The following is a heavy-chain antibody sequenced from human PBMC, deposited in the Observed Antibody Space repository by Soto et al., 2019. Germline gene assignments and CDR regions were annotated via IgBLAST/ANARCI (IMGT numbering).Heavy chain of an antibody. Sequence: EVQLVESGGGLVKPGGSLRLSCAASGFTFSSYSMNWVRQAPGKGLEWVSSISSSSSYIYYADSVKGRFTISRDNAKNSLYLQMNSLRAEDTAVYYCARDDPRVPAAIYGYWGQGTLVTVSS. D-gene: IGHD2-2*01. J-gene: IGHJ4*02. CDR3: ARDDPRVPAAIYGY. CDR1: GFTFSSYS. CDR2: ISSSSSYI. V-gene: IGHV3-21*01.